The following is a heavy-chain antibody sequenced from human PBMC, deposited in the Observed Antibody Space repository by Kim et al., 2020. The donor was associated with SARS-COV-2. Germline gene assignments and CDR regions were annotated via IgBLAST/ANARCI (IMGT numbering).Heavy chain of an antibody. Sequence: SETLSLTCAVYGGSFSGYYWSWIRQPPGKGLEWIGEINHSGSTNYNPSLKSRVTISVDTSKNQFSLKLSSVTAADTAVYYCARLIDSSGYYPADSDDAFEIWGGGGRGTVSS. V-gene: IGHV4-34*01. CDR1: GGSFSGYY. CDR2: INHSGST. CDR3: ARLIDSSGYYPADSDDAFEI. J-gene: IGHJ3*02. D-gene: IGHD3-22*01.